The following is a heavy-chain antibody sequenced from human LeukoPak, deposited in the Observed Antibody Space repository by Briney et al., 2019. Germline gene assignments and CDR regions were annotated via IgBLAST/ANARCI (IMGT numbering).Heavy chain of an antibody. CDR3: ARASVVVPAAIGQGFDP. V-gene: IGHV5-51*01. Sequence: GESLKISCKGSGYSFTSYWIGWVRQMPGKGLEWMGIIYPGDSDTRYSPSFQGQVTISADKSISTAYLQWSSLKTSDTAMYYCARASVVVPAAIGQGFDPWGQGTLVTVSS. J-gene: IGHJ5*02. CDR2: IYPGDSDT. D-gene: IGHD2-2*01. CDR1: GYSFTSYW.